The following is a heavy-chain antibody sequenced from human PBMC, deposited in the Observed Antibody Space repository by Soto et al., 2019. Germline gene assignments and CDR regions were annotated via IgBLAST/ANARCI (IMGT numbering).Heavy chain of an antibody. CDR1: GFTFSTFA. V-gene: IGHV3-23*01. J-gene: IGHJ3*01. D-gene: IGHD3-3*01. CDR3: AKRGLERCLDAFDF. Sequence: GGLLRLSCAASGFTFSTFAMSWVRQAPGKGLEWVSAVSGSGGDTHYADSVKGRFTISRDNFKNTVFLQMNSLRADDTAVYFCAKRGLERCLDAFDFWGKGTMVTVSS. CDR2: VSGSGGDT.